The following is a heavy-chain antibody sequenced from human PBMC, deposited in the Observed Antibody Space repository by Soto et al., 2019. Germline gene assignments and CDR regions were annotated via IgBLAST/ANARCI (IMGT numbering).Heavy chain of an antibody. D-gene: IGHD2-2*01. CDR1: GFTFTNSA. V-gene: IGHV1-58*01. CDR3: FYQFLNWQPFDY. CDR2: IVVGSGNT. J-gene: IGHJ4*02. Sequence: SVKVSCKASGFTFTNSAVQWARQARGQRLEWIGWIVVGSGNTNAADNFLERVTFTRDMSTSTAYMELSGLRSDDTAVYYCFYQFLNWQPFDYWGQGTLVTVSS.